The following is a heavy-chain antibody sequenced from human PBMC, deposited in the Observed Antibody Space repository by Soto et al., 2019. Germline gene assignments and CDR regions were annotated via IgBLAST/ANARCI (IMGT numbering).Heavy chain of an antibody. D-gene: IGHD3-3*02. Sequence: SRGSLRLSCVTSGFTFIRNTMNWVRQAPGKGLEWVASITSSGSYVYYADSVKGRFSASRDNAKNSLSLQMDSLRPDDTAIYFCVKDEGIEAMDVWGQGTTVTVSS. CDR3: VKDEGIEAMDV. J-gene: IGHJ6*02. CDR2: ITSSGSYV. CDR1: GFTFIRNT. V-gene: IGHV3-21*01.